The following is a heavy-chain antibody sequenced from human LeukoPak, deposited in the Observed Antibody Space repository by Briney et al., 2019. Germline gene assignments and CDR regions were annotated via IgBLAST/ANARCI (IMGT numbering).Heavy chain of an antibody. CDR2: INPNSGGT. J-gene: IGHJ4*02. D-gene: IGHD3-22*01. CDR1: GYTFTGYY. CDR3: ARDIVGIGYYDSSGHEDY. Sequence: ASVKVSCKASGYTFTGYYIHWVRQAPGQGLEWMGRINPNSGGTNYAQKFQGRVTTTRDTSISTAYTELSRLRSDDTAVYYCARDIVGIGYYDSSGHEDYWGQGSLVTVSS. V-gene: IGHV1-2*06.